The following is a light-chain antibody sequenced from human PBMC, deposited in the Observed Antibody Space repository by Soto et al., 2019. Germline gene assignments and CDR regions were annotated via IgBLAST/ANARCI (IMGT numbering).Light chain of an antibody. J-gene: IGLJ3*02. V-gene: IGLV2-23*03. CDR2: EGS. CDR3: CSYAGSITFLWV. Sequence: QSVLPQPASVSGSPGQSITISCTGTSSDVGSYNLVSWYQQHPGKAPKLMIYEGSKRPSGVSNRFSGSKSGNTASLTISGRQAEDEADYYCCSYAGSITFLWVFGGGTKLNVL. CDR1: SSDVGSYNL.